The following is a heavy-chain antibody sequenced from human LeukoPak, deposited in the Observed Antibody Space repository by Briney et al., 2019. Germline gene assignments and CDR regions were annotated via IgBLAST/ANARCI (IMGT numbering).Heavy chain of an antibody. J-gene: IGHJ3*02. CDR2: IYHSGST. Sequence: SETLSLTCTVSGYSISSGYYWGWIRPPPGKGLEWIGSIYHSGSTYYNPSLKSRVTISVDTSKNQFSLKLSSVTAADTAVYYCARDVLLGAFDIWGQGTMVTVSS. CDR1: GYSISSGYY. D-gene: IGHD2/OR15-2a*01. V-gene: IGHV4-38-2*02. CDR3: ARDVLLGAFDI.